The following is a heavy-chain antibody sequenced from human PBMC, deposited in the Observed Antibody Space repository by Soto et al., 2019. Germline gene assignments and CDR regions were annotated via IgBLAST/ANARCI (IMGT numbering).Heavy chain of an antibody. Sequence: EVQLVESGGGLVQPGGSLRLSCAASGFTFGTNWMIGARQAPGKGLECGANIKRDGSEKYYVDPVKGRFTISRDNAKNSLYLQMNSLRAEDTAVYYCATSMGRGGNDYWGQGTLVTVSS. CDR2: IKRDGSEK. D-gene: IGHD3-10*01. J-gene: IGHJ4*02. CDR3: ATSMGRGGNDY. CDR1: GFTFGTNW. V-gene: IGHV3-7*05.